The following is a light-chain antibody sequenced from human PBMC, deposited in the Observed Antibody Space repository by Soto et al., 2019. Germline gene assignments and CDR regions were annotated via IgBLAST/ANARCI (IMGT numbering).Light chain of an antibody. CDR1: SSDVGDYNF. CDR2: DVN. V-gene: IGLV2-11*01. Sequence: QSALTQPRSVSGSPGQSVTISCTGTSSDVGDYNFVSWYQQRPGKAPKLMIYDVNKRPSGVPDRFSASKSGSTASLTIPGLQAEDDDDYYCCSNGGSDTLVFGGGTKVTVL. J-gene: IGLJ2*01. CDR3: CSNGGSDTLV.